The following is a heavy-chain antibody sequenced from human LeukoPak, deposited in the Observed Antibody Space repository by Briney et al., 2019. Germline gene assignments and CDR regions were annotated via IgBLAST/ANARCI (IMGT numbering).Heavy chain of an antibody. CDR3: TTGYSSGWYNEGNY. CDR2: IKQDGSGQ. V-gene: IGHV3-7*01. J-gene: IGHJ4*02. D-gene: IGHD6-19*01. Sequence: PGGSLRLSCVASGFTFSRYWMSWVRQAPGKGLEWVAKIKQDGSGQYYLGSVKGRFTISRDNAKNSLYLQMNSLRAEDTAVYFCTTGYSSGWYNEGNYWGQGTLVTVSS. CDR1: GFTFSRYW.